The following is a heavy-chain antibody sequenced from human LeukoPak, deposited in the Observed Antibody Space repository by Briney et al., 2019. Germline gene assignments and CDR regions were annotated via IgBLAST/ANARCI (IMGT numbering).Heavy chain of an antibody. D-gene: IGHD3-10*01. J-gene: IGHJ3*02. Sequence: SETLSLTCTVSGGSISSSSYYWGWIRQPPGKGLEWIGSIYYSGSTYYNPSLKSRVTISVDTSKNQFSLKLSSVTAADTAVYYCARLSLDYYGSGSYFNDAFDIWGQGTMVTVSS. V-gene: IGHV4-39*01. CDR1: GGSISSSSYY. CDR2: IYYSGST. CDR3: ARLSLDYYGSGSYFNDAFDI.